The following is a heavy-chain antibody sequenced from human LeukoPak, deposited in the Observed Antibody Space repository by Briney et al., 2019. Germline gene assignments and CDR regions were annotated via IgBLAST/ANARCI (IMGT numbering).Heavy chain of an antibody. CDR3: VREGGSGWYSGWFDP. D-gene: IGHD6-19*01. Sequence: GGSLRLSCAASGFTFSSYWMSWVRQAPGKGLEWVANINPDGTDKKYVDSAKGRFTISRDNAKNSLYVQMNSLRVEDTAMYYCVREGGSGWYSGWFDPWGQGTLVTVSS. CDR1: GFTFSSYW. CDR2: INPDGTDK. V-gene: IGHV3-7*01. J-gene: IGHJ5*02.